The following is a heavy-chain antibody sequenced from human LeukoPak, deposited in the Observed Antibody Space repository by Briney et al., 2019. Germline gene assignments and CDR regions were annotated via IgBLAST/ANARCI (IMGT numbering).Heavy chain of an antibody. J-gene: IGHJ4*02. V-gene: IGHV3-21*01. D-gene: IGHD6-19*01. CDR1: GFTFSSYS. CDR2: ISSSSSYI. CDR3: ASGSSGWYLPDY. Sequence: PGGSLRLSCAASGFTFSSYSMNWGRQAPGKGLEWVSSISSSSSYIYYADSVKGRFTISRDNAKNSLYLQMNSLRAEDTAVYYCASGSSGWYLPDYWGQGTLVTVSS.